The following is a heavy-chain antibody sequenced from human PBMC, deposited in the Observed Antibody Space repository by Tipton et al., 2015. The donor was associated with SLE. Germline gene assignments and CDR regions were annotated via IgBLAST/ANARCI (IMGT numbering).Heavy chain of an antibody. CDR3: ARERYSGEDAFDI. CDR2: IYYSGST. Sequence: LRLSCTVSGGSISSSSYYWSWIRQPPGKGLEWIGYIYYSGSTNYNPSLKSRVTISVDTSKNQFSLKLSSVTAADTAVYYCARERYSGEDAFDIWGQGTMVTVSS. J-gene: IGHJ3*02. V-gene: IGHV4-61*01. D-gene: IGHD1-26*01. CDR1: GGSISSSSYY.